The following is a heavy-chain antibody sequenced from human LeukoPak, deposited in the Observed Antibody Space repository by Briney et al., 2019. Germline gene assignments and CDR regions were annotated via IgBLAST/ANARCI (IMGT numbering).Heavy chain of an antibody. CDR2: IYHSGST. V-gene: IGHV4-30-2*01. CDR1: GGSISSGGYY. D-gene: IGHD6-13*01. J-gene: IGHJ5*02. CDR3: ASQQGKQQLRWFDP. Sequence: SETLSLTCTVSGGSISSGGYYWSWIRQPPGKGLEWIGYIYHSGSTYYNPSLKSRVTISVDTSKNQFSLKLSSVTAADTAVYYCASQQGKQQLRWFDPWGQGTLVTVSS.